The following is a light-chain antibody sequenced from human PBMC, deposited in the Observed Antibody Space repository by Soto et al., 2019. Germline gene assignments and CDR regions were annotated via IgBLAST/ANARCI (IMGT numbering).Light chain of an antibody. CDR1: QSVSSDY. Sequence: EIVLTQSPGTLSLSPGERATLSCRASQSVSSDYLSWYQQNPGQPPRLLIYGASDRATGIPDRFSGGGSGTDFTLTISRLEAEDFAVYYCQQYGSTPPVTFGGGTKVEIK. V-gene: IGKV3-20*01. J-gene: IGKJ4*01. CDR2: GAS. CDR3: QQYGSTPPVT.